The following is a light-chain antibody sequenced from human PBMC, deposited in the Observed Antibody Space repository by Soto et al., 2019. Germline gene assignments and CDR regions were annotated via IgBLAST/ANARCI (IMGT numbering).Light chain of an antibody. V-gene: IGLV2-14*01. J-gene: IGLJ1*01. CDR1: SSDVRGNKY. Sequence: QSALTQPASLSGSPGQSITISCTGSSSDVRGNKYVSRYQQYPGKAPKLMICDVSNRPSGVSNRFSGSKSGNTASLTISGLQAEDEADYYCSAFTGTTYVFGTGTKVTVL. CDR3: SAFTGTTYV. CDR2: DVS.